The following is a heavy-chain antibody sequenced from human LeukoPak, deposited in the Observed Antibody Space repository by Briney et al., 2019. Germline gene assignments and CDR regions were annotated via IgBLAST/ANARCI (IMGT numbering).Heavy chain of an antibody. Sequence: PSETLSLTCTVSGGSISSSSYYWGWIRQPPGKGLEWIGSIYYSGSTYYNPSLKSRVTISVDTSKNQFSLKLSSVTAADTAVYYCARHLIYSNYPAGVWYWGQGTLVTVSS. V-gene: IGHV4-39*01. CDR3: ARHLIYSNYPAGVWY. J-gene: IGHJ4*02. CDR2: IYYSGST. CDR1: GGSISSSSYY. D-gene: IGHD4-11*01.